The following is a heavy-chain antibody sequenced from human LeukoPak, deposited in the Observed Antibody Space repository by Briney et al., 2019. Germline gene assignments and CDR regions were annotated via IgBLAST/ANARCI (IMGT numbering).Heavy chain of an antibody. CDR2: INSDGSST. Sequence: GGSLRLSCAASGFTFSSYWMHWVRQAPGKGLVWVSRINSDGSSTSYADSVKGRFTISRDNAKNTLYLQMNSLRAEDTAVYYCAGVRWIAVHYYYYYYYMDVWGKGTTVTVSS. CDR3: AGVRWIAVHYYYYYYYMDV. D-gene: IGHD5-12*01. J-gene: IGHJ6*03. CDR1: GFTFSSYW. V-gene: IGHV3-74*01.